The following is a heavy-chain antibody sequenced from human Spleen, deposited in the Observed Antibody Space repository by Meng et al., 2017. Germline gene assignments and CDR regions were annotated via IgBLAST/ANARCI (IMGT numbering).Heavy chain of an antibody. D-gene: IGHD6-19*01. CDR3: VRSSGWVRTGFDP. CDR1: GGSISINNIY. J-gene: IGHJ5*02. V-gene: IGHV4-39*01. CDR2: IHHSGST. Sequence: QPQLQEAGPGLVKPSEALSLTCSVSGGSISINNIYWGWIRQSPGKGLEWIGEIHHSGSTNYNPSLKSRVTISVDTSKIQFSLKLTSVTAADTAVYYCVRSSGWVRTGFDPWGQGTLVTVSS.